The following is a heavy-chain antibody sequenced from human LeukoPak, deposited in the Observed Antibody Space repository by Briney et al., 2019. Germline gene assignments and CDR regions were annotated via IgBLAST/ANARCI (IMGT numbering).Heavy chain of an antibody. J-gene: IGHJ5*02. Sequence: GASVKVSCKASGYTFTSYGISWLRQAPEQGLEWMGWISAYNGNTNYAQKLQGRVTMTTDTSTSTAYMELRSLRSDDTAVYYCARGDGVAAAGTNWFDPWGQGTLVTVSS. V-gene: IGHV1-18*01. CDR2: ISAYNGNT. CDR3: ARGDGVAAAGTNWFDP. D-gene: IGHD6-13*01. CDR1: GYTFTSYG.